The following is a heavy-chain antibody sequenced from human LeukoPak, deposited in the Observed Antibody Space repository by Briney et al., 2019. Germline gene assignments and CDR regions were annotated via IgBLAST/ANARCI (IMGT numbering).Heavy chain of an antibody. J-gene: IGHJ4*02. CDR3: ARTSGESTAALRAPFDY. CDR2: ISSSSGYK. CDR1: GFTFSSYS. V-gene: IGHV3-21*01. Sequence: GGSLRLSCAVSGFTFSSYSMTWVRQAPGKGLEWVSSISSSSGYKCYADSVKGRFTISRDNAKNSLYLQMDSLRAEGAAVYYCARTSGESTAALRAPFDYWGQGTLATVSS. D-gene: IGHD6-6*01.